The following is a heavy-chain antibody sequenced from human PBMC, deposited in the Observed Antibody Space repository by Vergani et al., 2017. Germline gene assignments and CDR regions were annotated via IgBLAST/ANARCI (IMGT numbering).Heavy chain of an antibody. Sequence: EVQLVQSGAEVKKPGESLKISCKGSGYSFTSYWIGWVRQMPGKGLEWMGIIYPGDSDTRYSPSFQGQVNISADKSNSTAYLQWSSLKASDTAMYYCARLSSRYSSSWSPFDYWGQGTLVTVSS. V-gene: IGHV5-51*01. D-gene: IGHD6-13*01. CDR3: ARLSSRYSSSWSPFDY. CDR2: IYPGDSDT. J-gene: IGHJ4*02. CDR1: GYSFTSYW.